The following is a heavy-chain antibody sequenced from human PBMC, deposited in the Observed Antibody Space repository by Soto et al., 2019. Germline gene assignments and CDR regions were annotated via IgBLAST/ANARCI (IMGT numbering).Heavy chain of an antibody. CDR1: GYTFTGYY. J-gene: IGHJ6*02. CDR3: ARGRPFFGSGSYLGPYGMDV. Sequence: ASVKVSCKTSGYTFTGYYIHWVRQAPGQGLEWLGCIYPYDNSPKFVQSFQGRVTLTTDTATSTAYMELTSLRPDDTAVYYCARGRPFFGSGSYLGPYGMDVWGQGTTVTVSS. D-gene: IGHD3-10*01. V-gene: IGHV1-2*02. CDR2: IYPYDNSP.